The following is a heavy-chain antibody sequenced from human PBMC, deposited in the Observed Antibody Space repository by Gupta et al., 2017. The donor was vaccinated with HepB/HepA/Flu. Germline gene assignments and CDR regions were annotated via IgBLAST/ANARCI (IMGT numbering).Heavy chain of an antibody. CDR1: GFTFSSYA. D-gene: IGHD3-3*01. Sequence: EVQLLESGGGLVQPGGSLRLSCAASGFTFSSYAMSWVRQAPGKGLEWGSAISGSGGSTYYADSVKGRFTISRDNSKNTLYLQMNSLRAEDTAVYYCAKVFMYYDFWSDPKANYYGMDVWGQGTTVTVSS. V-gene: IGHV3-23*01. J-gene: IGHJ6*02. CDR3: AKVFMYYDFWSDPKANYYGMDV. CDR2: ISGSGGST.